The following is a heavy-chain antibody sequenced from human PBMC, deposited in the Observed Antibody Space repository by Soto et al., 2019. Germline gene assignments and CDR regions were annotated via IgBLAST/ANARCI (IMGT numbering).Heavy chain of an antibody. D-gene: IGHD5-18*01. CDR1: GYTFTSYG. CDR3: ARDVGYGLIDY. CDR2: INAYNGNT. V-gene: IGHV1-18*01. Sequence: QVQLVQSGAEVKKPGASVKVSCKASGYTFTSYGISWVRQAPGQGLEWMGWINAYNGNTNYAQKLQVKVTMTTDTSTNTTYMELRSLRFDDTAVYYCARDVGYGLIDYWGQGTLVTLSS. J-gene: IGHJ4*02.